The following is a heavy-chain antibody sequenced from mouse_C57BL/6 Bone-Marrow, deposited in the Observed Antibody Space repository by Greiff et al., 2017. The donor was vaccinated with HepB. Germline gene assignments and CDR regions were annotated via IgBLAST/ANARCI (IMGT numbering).Heavy chain of an antibody. Sequence: EVKLVESGGDLVKPGGSLKLSCAASGFTFSSYGMSWVRQTPDKRLGWVATISSGGSYTYYPDSVKGRFTISRDNAKNTLDLQMSSLKSEDTAMYYCARRGTTVPHYAMDYWGQGTSVTVSS. CDR1: GFTFSSYG. CDR3: ARRGTTVPHYAMDY. J-gene: IGHJ4*01. D-gene: IGHD1-1*01. CDR2: ISSGGSYT. V-gene: IGHV5-6*02.